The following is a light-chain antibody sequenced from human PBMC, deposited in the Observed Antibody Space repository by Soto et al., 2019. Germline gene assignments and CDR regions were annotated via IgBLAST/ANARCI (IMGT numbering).Light chain of an antibody. CDR3: HQHQSWPRT. V-gene: IGKV3D-7*01. Sequence: EIAMTQSPATLSVSPGERVTLSCRASQSVISGYLSWYQQKAGQAPRLLIYVASKRAPCIPDRFSAHGSGTNCTLTISNRQPEYFSLYSWHQHQSWPRTFGQGSKVDI. CDR2: VAS. CDR1: QSVISGY. J-gene: IGKJ1*01.